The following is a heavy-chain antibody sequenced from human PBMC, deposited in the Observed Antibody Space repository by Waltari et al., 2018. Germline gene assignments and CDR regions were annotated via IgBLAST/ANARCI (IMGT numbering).Heavy chain of an antibody. Sequence: VRLDQWGTELVEPWETLSLTCAVYEGSFSAFFWSWVRKSPGKGLEWIGEINHGVKTDYNPSLKSRLFMSVDPSKNQCSLMLSSVTAADTAVYYCVRSHCIGDSCFRYFDSWGQGTLVTVSS. D-gene: IGHD2-15*01. CDR3: VRSHCIGDSCFRYFDS. V-gene: IGHV4-34*01. CDR2: INHGVKT. J-gene: IGHJ4*02. CDR1: EGSFSAFF.